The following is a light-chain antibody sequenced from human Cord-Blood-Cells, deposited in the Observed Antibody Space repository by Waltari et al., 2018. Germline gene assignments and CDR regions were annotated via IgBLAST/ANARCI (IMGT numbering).Light chain of an antibody. Sequence: QSALTQPASVSGSPGQSITNSCTGTRSDVGSYNLVSWYQQHPGKAPKLRIYEGSKRPSGVSNRFSGSKSGNTASLTISGLQAEDEADYYCCSYAGSSTHVVFGGGTKLTVL. CDR2: EGS. J-gene: IGLJ2*01. V-gene: IGLV2-23*01. CDR3: CSYAGSSTHVV. CDR1: RSDVGSYNL.